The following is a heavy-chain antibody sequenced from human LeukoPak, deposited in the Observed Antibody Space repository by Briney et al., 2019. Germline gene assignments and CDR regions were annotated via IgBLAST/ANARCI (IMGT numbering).Heavy chain of an antibody. CDR3: ARGYYDILTGFPYFDY. CDR2: INHSGST. J-gene: IGHJ4*02. V-gene: IGHV4-34*01. CDR1: GGSFSGYY. D-gene: IGHD3-9*01. Sequence: SETLSLTCAVYGGSFSGYYWSWIRQPPGKGLEWIGEINHSGSTNYNPSLKSRVTISVDTSKNQFSLKLSSVTAADTAVYYCARGYYDILTGFPYFDYWGQGTLVTVSS.